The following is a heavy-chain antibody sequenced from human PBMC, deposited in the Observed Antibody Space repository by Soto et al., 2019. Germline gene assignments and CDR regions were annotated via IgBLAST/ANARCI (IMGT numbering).Heavy chain of an antibody. CDR2: ISAFNGYT. V-gene: IGHV1-18*01. J-gene: IGHJ3*01. Sequence: WASVKVSCKASGYIFNKYGFNWVRQAPGQGLEWMGRISAFNGYTNFAQKFLGRVTLTTDTSTNTAYMELSSLRSDDTAIYYCARGRGVVIPAGTPDAFDVWGQGTMVTVSS. CDR1: GYIFNKYG. CDR3: ARGRGVVIPAGTPDAFDV. D-gene: IGHD2-2*01.